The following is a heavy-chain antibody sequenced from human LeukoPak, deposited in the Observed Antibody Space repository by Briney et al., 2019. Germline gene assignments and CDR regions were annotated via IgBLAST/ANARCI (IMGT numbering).Heavy chain of an antibody. Sequence: ASVKVSCKASGYSFSNYDINWVRQAPGQGLEWMGWIHPNSANTAYSQKFLPRFTIRITITMDTSIKPTYRVLGSVTSDDTAVYYCTRGQWIGEESFYYFDLWGQGNLVTVSS. V-gene: IGHV1-8*03. J-gene: IGHJ4*02. CDR3: TRGQWIGEESFYYFDL. CDR1: GYSFSNYD. D-gene: IGHD3-10*01. CDR2: IHPNSANT.